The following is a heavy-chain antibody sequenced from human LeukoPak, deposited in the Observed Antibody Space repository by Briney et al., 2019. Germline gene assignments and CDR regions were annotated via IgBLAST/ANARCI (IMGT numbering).Heavy chain of an antibody. J-gene: IGHJ4*02. D-gene: IGHD3-22*01. Sequence: GGSLRLSCAASGFTFSSYAMSWVRQAPGKGLEWVSAISGSGGSTYYADSVKGRFTISRDNSKNTLYLQMNSLRAEDTAVYYCAKDGWEGYYDSSGYNYFDYWGQGTLVTSS. CDR1: GFTFSSYA. CDR3: AKDGWEGYYDSSGYNYFDY. V-gene: IGHV3-23*01. CDR2: ISGSGGST.